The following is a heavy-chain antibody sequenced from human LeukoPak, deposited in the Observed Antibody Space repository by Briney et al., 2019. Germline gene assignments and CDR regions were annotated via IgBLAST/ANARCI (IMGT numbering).Heavy chain of an antibody. J-gene: IGHJ4*02. CDR3: AKDGLDIVATPFDY. V-gene: IGHV3-23*01. D-gene: IGHD5-12*01. Sequence: PGGSLRLSCAASGFAFSSYAMSWVRQAPGKGLEWVSAISGSGGSTYYADSVKGRFTISRDNSKNTLYLQMNSLRAEDTAVYYCAKDGLDIVATPFDYWGQGTLVTVSS. CDR2: ISGSGGST. CDR1: GFAFSSYA.